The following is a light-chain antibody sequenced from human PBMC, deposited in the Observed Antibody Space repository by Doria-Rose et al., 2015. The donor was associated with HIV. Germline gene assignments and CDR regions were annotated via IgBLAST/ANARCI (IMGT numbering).Light chain of an antibody. CDR3: QQYNSYWT. V-gene: IGKV1-5*03. CDR2: EAS. Sequence: DIQMTQSPSTLSASVGDRVTITCRASQSISTWLAWYQQIPGKAPKLQIYEASSLGGGVPSRFSGSGSGTEFTLTINSLQPDDFATYYCQQYNSYWTFGQGTKVEIK. J-gene: IGKJ1*01. CDR1: QSISTW.